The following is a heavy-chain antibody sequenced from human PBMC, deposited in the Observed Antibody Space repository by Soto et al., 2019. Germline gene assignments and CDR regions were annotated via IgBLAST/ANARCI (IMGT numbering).Heavy chain of an antibody. CDR3: ARSQGSSTSLELYYYYYYGMDV. V-gene: IGHV1-69*01. J-gene: IGHJ6*02. CDR2: IIPISDTT. Sequence: QVQLVQSGAEVKKPGSSVKVSCKASGGTFSSYAISWVRQAPGQGLEWMGGIIPISDTTNYAQKFQGRVTITADESTSIAYMELSSLRSEDTAVYYCARSQGSSTSLELYYYYYYGMDVWGQGTTVTGSS. CDR1: GGTFSSYA. D-gene: IGHD2-2*01.